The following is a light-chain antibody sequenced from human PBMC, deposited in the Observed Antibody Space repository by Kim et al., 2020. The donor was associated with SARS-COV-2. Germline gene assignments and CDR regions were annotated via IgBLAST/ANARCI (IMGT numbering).Light chain of an antibody. CDR3: NSRDSSGNHLRV. Sequence: SSELTQDPAVSVALGQTVRITCQGDSLRSYYASWYQQKPGQAPVLVIYGKNNRPSGIPDRFSGSSSGNTAPLTITGAQAEYEADYYCNSRDSSGNHLRVF. CDR1: SLRSYY. CDR2: GKN. V-gene: IGLV3-19*01. J-gene: IGLJ1*01.